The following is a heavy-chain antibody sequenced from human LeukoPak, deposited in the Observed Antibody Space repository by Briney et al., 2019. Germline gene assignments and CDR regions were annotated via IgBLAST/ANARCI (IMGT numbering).Heavy chain of an antibody. J-gene: IGHJ4*02. CDR3: ASGVNYFDY. V-gene: IGHV3-21*01. CDR1: GFTFSSYN. Sequence: GGSLRLSCAASGFTFSSYNMKWVRQAPGKGLEWVSSISSRSSYIFYADSVKGRFTISRDNAKKSLYLQMNRLRAEDTAVYYCASGVNYFDYWGQGTLVTVSS. CDR2: ISSRSSYI. D-gene: IGHD3-3*01.